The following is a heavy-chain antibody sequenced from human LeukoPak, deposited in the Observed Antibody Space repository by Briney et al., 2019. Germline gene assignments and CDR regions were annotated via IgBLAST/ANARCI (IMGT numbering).Heavy chain of an antibody. V-gene: IGHV3-23*01. Sequence: GGSLRLSCAASGFTFSSYAMSWVRQAPGKGLAWVSVISGSGGSTDYADSVKGRFTISRDNSKNTLYLQMNSLRAEDTALYYCAKQTLRFSGSHFDYWGQGTLVTVSS. D-gene: IGHD1-26*01. J-gene: IGHJ4*02. CDR2: ISGSGGST. CDR1: GFTFSSYA. CDR3: AKQTLRFSGSHFDY.